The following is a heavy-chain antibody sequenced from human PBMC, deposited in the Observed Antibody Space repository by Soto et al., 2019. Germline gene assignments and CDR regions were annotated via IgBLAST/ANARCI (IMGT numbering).Heavy chain of an antibody. D-gene: IGHD3-10*01. CDR1: GGSFSGSY. CDR2: INHRGNT. Sequence: QVQLRQWGAGLLKPSETLSLTCAVHGGSFSGSYWSWIRQPPGKGLEWIGEINHRGNTNYNPSLKSRVTMSVDTSKKQFSLNLTSVSAADTAVYYCGTQLGLGFGDNGDSWGQGTLVTVSS. CDR3: GTQLGLGFGDNGDS. J-gene: IGHJ4*02. V-gene: IGHV4-34*01.